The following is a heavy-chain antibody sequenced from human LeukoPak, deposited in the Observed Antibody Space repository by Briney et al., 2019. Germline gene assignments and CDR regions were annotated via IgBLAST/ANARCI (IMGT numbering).Heavy chain of an antibody. CDR2: ISYDGGNK. CDR3: ARGQQHYYYDSSGYYLDAFDI. CDR1: GFTFSSYG. D-gene: IGHD3-22*01. J-gene: IGHJ3*02. V-gene: IGHV3-30*03. Sequence: PGRSLRLSCAASGFTFSSYGMHWVRQAPGKGLEWVAVISYDGGNKFYTDSVKGRFTISRDNSKNTLHLQMNSLRAEDTAVYYCARGQQHYYYDSSGYYLDAFDIWGQGTMVTVSS.